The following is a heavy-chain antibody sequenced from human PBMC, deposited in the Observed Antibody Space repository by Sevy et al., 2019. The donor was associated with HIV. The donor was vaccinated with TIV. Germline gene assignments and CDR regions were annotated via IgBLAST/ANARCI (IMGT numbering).Heavy chain of an antibody. V-gene: IGHV3-7*01. D-gene: IGHD3-16*02. CDR3: VRDRYSLGY. Sequence: GGYLRLSCAASGFTFSRYWMSWVRQAPGKGLEWVADIKEDGSEKYYVDSVKGRFTISRDNAKNSLYLQMNSLRAEDTAVYYCVRDRYSLGYWGQGTLVIVSS. J-gene: IGHJ4*02. CDR1: GFTFSRYW. CDR2: IKEDGSEK.